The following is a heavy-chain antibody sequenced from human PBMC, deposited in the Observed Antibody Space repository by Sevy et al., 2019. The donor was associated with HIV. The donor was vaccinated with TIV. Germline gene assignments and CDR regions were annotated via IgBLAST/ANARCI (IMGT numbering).Heavy chain of an antibody. V-gene: IGHV3-49*03. Sequence: GGSLRLSCTASGFTFGDYAMSWFRQAPGKGLEWVGFIRSKAYGGTTEYAASVKGRFTISRDDSKSIAYLQMNGLKTEDTAVYYCTRDRPGRGYSGYDYTGGSWGDYGMDVWGQGTTVTVSS. D-gene: IGHD5-12*01. CDR3: TRDRPGRGYSGYDYTGGSWGDYGMDV. CDR2: IRSKAYGGTT. J-gene: IGHJ6*02. CDR1: GFTFGDYA.